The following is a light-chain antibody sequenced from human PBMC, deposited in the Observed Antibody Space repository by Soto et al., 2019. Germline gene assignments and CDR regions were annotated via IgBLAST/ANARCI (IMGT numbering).Light chain of an antibody. V-gene: IGLV2-8*01. J-gene: IGLJ1*01. Sequence: QSSLTHPPSSSGSPGQSVAISCTGTSSDVGGYNYVSWYQQHPGKAPKLMIYEVNKRPSGVPDRFSGSKSGNTASLTVSGLQAEDEADYYCSSYTSSSPCVFGTGTKVTVL. CDR3: SSYTSSSPCV. CDR2: EVN. CDR1: SSDVGGYNY.